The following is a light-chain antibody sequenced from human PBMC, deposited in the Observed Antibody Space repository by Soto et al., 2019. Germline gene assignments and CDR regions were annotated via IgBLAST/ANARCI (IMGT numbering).Light chain of an antibody. Sequence: EIVMTQSPATLSVSPWGRATLSCRASQSVSRYLAWYQQKPGQAPRLLIFGASIRDTGIPDRFSGSGSGTDFTLTISRLESEDFAVYYCQQYGGSPGTFGQGTKVDIK. CDR1: QSVSRY. J-gene: IGKJ1*01. CDR3: QQYGGSPGT. V-gene: IGKV3-20*01. CDR2: GAS.